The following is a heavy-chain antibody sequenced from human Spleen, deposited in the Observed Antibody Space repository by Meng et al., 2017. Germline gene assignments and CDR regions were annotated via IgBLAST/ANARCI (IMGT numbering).Heavy chain of an antibody. CDR2: IYYSGSI. V-gene: IGHV4-30-4*01. CDR1: VDSISSDDYY. CDR3: ARVIQYYYGSGRCDP. J-gene: IGHJ5*02. Sequence: QVHLQESGPVLVKLSQTLSLTCTCPVDSISSDDYYCSWIRQPPGKGLEWIGYIYYSGSIYYNPSLKSRLSISIDTSKKQFSLRMTSVTAADTAVYYCARVIQYYYGSGRCDPWGHGILVTVSS. D-gene: IGHD3-10*01.